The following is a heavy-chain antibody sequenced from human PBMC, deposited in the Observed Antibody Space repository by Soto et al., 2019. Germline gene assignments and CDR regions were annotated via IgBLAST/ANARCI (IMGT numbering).Heavy chain of an antibody. CDR1: GFTFSGSA. V-gene: IGHV3-73*01. CDR2: IRSKANSYAT. Sequence: PGGSLRLSCAASGFTFSGSAMHWVRQASGKGLEWVGRIRSKANSYATAYGASVKGRFTISRDDSKNTAYLQMNSLKTEDTAVYYCTRPPFPDWNDLTPNWFDPWGQGPLVTVSS. J-gene: IGHJ5*02. D-gene: IGHD1-1*01. CDR3: TRPPFPDWNDLTPNWFDP.